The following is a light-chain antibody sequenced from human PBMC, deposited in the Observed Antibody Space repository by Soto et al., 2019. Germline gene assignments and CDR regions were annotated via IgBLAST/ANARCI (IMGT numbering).Light chain of an antibody. V-gene: IGLV2-23*03. CDR1: SNDIGNYNL. CDR2: EGS. CDR3: CSYAGSSTFVV. J-gene: IGLJ2*01. Sequence: QSVLTQPASVSGSPGQSITISCTGTSNDIGNYNLVSWYQQYPGKVPKLMIYEGSKRPSGVSNRFSGSKSDNTASLTISGLQAEDEADYYCCSYAGSSTFVVFGGGTKLTVL.